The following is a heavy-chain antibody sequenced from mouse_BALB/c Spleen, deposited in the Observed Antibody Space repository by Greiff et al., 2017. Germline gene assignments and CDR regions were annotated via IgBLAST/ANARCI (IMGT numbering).Heavy chain of an antibody. V-gene: IGHV3-8*02. D-gene: IGHD2-3*01. CDR2: ISYSGST. CDR1: GDSITSGY. Sequence: VQLKESGPSLVKPSQTLSLTCSVTGDSITSGYWNWSRKFPGNKLEYMGYISYSGSTYYNPSLKSRISITRDTSKNQYYLQLNSVTTEDTATYYCASYDGYYDYSAMDYWGQGTSVTVSS. CDR3: ASYDGYYDYSAMDY. J-gene: IGHJ4*01.